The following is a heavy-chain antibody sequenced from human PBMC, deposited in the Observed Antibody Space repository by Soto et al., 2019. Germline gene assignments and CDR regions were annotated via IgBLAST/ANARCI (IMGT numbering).Heavy chain of an antibody. CDR3: ARDHQLSAVAGVDY. J-gene: IGHJ4*02. V-gene: IGHV3-11*01. D-gene: IGHD6-19*01. CDR2: ITSSGSTI. Sequence: GGSLRLSCAASGFTFSDYYMSWIRQAPGKGLEWVSYITSSGSTIYYADSVKGRFTTSRDNARNSLYLQMNSLRAEDTAVYYCARDHQLSAVAGVDYWGQGTLVTVSS. CDR1: GFTFSDYY.